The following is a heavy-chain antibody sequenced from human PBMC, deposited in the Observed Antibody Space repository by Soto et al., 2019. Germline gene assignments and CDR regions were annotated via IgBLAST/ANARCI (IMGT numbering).Heavy chain of an antibody. V-gene: IGHV4-61*08. D-gene: IGHD3-22*01. J-gene: IGHJ4*02. CDR2: IYYSGST. Sequence: SETLSLTCTVSGGSVNSYGYYWTWIRQSPGKGLEWIGSIYYSGSTNHNPSLKSRVTISVDTSKNQFSLKLSSVTAADTAVYYCASSPYYYDSSGYYWGQGTLVTVSS. CDR1: GGSVNSYGYY. CDR3: ASSPYYYDSSGYY.